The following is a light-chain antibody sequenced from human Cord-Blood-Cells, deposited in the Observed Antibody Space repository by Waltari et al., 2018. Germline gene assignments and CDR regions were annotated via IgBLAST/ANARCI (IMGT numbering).Light chain of an antibody. CDR3: QQSYSTPPYT. V-gene: IGKV1-39*01. Sequence: DIQMTQSPSSLSASVGDRVTITCRASQRISSYLNWYQQKPGKAPKLLIYAASSLQSGVPSRFSGSGSGTDFTLTISSLQPEDFAPYYCQQSYSTPPYTFGQGTKLEIK. CDR1: QRISSY. J-gene: IGKJ2*01. CDR2: AAS.